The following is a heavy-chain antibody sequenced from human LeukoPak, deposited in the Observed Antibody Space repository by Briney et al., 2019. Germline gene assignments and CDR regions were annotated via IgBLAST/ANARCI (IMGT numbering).Heavy chain of an antibody. D-gene: IGHD6-19*01. CDR2: IYPGNSNT. V-gene: IGHV5-51*01. J-gene: IGHJ4*02. Sequence: GESLKISCEASGYSFSSYWIAWVRQMPGKGLEWMGIIYPGNSNTRYNPSFQGQVIISADQSISTAFLQWSSLKASDSAMFYCATGAVAGQDVFDYWGQGTLVTVSS. CDR1: GYSFSSYW. CDR3: ATGAVAGQDVFDY.